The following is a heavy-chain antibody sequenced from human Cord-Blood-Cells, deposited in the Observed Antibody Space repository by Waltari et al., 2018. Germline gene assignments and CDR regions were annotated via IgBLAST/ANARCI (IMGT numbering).Heavy chain of an antibody. D-gene: IGHD2-2*02. CDR2: INHSGST. J-gene: IGHJ1*01. Sequence: QVQLQQWGAGLLKPSETLSLTCAVYGGSFSGYYWSWIRQPPGKGLEWIGEINHSGSTNYHPSLKSRVTISVDTSKNQFSLKLSSVTAADTAVYYCARGGDIVVVPAAIAYFQHWGQGTLVTVSS. V-gene: IGHV4-34*01. CDR3: ARGGDIVVVPAAIAYFQH. CDR1: GGSFSGYY.